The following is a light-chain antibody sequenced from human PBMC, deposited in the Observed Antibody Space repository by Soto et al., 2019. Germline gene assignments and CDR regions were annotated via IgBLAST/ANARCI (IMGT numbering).Light chain of an antibody. V-gene: IGKV3-20*01. CDR1: QSVSSNY. J-gene: IGKJ2*03. Sequence: EIVLTQSPGTLSLSLGERATLSCRASQSVSSNYLAWYQQKPGQAPRLLLYGTSNRATGIPDRFSGSGSGTDFTLTINRLQPEDFAVYYCQQYGNSPRYSFGQGTKLEI. CDR2: GTS. CDR3: QQYGNSPRYS.